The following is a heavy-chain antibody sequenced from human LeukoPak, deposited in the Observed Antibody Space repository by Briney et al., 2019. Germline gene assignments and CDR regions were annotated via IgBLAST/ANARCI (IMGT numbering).Heavy chain of an antibody. Sequence: GGSLRLSCAASGFTFSSYNMNWVRQAPGKGREWVSYISDSGSTIYYADSVKGRFTISRDNAKNSLYLQMNSLRDEDTAVYYCARGIAAVGPPHLWGQGTLVTVSS. CDR2: ISDSGSTI. D-gene: IGHD6-13*01. CDR3: ARGIAAVGPPHL. V-gene: IGHV3-48*02. CDR1: GFTFSSYN. J-gene: IGHJ5*02.